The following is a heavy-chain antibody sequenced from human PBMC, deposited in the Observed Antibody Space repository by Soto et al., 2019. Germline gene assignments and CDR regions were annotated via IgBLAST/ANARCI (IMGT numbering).Heavy chain of an antibody. CDR3: AKDLGWFDP. Sequence: GWSLRLACASSGFTFSSYAMSWVRQAPGKGLEWVSAISGSGGSTYYADSVKGRFTISRDNSKNTLYLQMSSLRAEDTAVYYCAKDLGWFDPWGQGTLVTVSS. J-gene: IGHJ5*02. CDR1: GFTFSSYA. D-gene: IGHD3-16*01. V-gene: IGHV3-23*01. CDR2: ISGSGGST.